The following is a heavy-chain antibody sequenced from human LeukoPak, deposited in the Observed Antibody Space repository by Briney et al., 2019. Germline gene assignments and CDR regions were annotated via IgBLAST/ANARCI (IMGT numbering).Heavy chain of an antibody. CDR2: IYHSGST. J-gene: IGHJ5*02. D-gene: IGHD3-10*01. CDR3: ARGGSGSYVVDP. Sequence: PSGTLSLTCAVSGGSISSTNWWSWVRQPPGKGLEWIGEIYHSGSTNYNPSLKSRVTISVDKSKNEFFLKLTSVTAADTAVYFCARGGSGSYVVDPWGQGTPVIVSS. V-gene: IGHV4-4*02. CDR1: GGSISSTNW.